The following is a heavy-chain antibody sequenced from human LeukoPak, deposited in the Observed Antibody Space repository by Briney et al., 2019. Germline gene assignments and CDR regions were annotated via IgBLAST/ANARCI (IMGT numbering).Heavy chain of an antibody. D-gene: IGHD5-24*01. J-gene: IGHJ4*02. CDR2: ISSSSSYI. CDR3: AKTGAGYTIWYYFDY. V-gene: IGHV3-21*04. Sequence: GGSLRLSCAASGFTFSSYSMNWVRQAPGKGLEWVSSISSSSSYIYYADSVKGRFTISRDNAKNSLYLQMNSLRAEDTAVYYCAKTGAGYTIWYYFDYWGQGTLVTVSS. CDR1: GFTFSSYS.